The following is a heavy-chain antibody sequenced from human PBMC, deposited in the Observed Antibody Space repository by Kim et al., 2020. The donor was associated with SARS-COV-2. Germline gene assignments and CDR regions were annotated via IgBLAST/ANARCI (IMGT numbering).Heavy chain of an antibody. CDR2: IKSKTDGGTT. CDR3: TTDGRSYYAYAFDI. V-gene: IGHV3-15*01. J-gene: IGHJ3*02. CDR1: GFTFSNAW. Sequence: GGSLRLSCAASGFTFSNAWMSWVRQAPGKGLEWVGRIKSKTDGGTTDYAAPVKGRFTISRDDSKNTLYLQMNSLKTEDTAVYYCTTDGRSYYAYAFDIWGQGTMVTVSS. D-gene: IGHD1-26*01.